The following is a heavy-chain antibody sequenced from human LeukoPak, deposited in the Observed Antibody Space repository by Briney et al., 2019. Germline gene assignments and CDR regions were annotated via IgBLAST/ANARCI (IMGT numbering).Heavy chain of an antibody. D-gene: IGHD4-11*01. CDR1: GGTFSSYA. CDR3: ARVPTVTTDYYYYMDV. CDR2: IIPIFGTA. J-gene: IGHJ6*03. Sequence: SVKVSCKASGGTFSSYAISWVRQAPGQGLEWMGGIIPIFGTANYAQKFQGRVTITADESTSTAYMELSSLRPEDTAVYYCARVPTVTTDYYYYMDVWGKGTTVTVSS. V-gene: IGHV1-69*13.